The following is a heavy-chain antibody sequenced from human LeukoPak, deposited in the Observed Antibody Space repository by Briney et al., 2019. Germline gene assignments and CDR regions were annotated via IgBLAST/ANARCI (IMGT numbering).Heavy chain of an antibody. J-gene: IGHJ4*02. CDR3: ARSTIPAALYFDY. V-gene: IGHV3-48*03. CDR2: ISSSGSTI. Sequence: GGTLRLSCAASGFTFRSYEMNWVRQAPGKGLEWVSYISSSGSTIYYADSVRGRFTVYRDNAKNSLYLQMNSLRAEDTAVYYCARSTIPAALYFDYWGQGTLVTVCS. CDR1: GFTFRSYE. D-gene: IGHD6-13*01.